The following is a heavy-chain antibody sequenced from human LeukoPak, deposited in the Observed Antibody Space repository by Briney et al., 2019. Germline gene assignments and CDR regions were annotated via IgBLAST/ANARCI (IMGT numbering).Heavy chain of an antibody. Sequence: GGSLRLSCAASGFTFSNYNMNWVRQAPGKGLEWVSYISSSSSTIYYADSVKGRFTISRDNAKNSLYLQMNSLRAEDTAVYYCARDISPDWYQLLYSTNWFDPWGQGTLVTVSS. CDR1: GFTFSNYN. D-gene: IGHD2-2*02. J-gene: IGHJ5*02. V-gene: IGHV3-48*01. CDR2: ISSSSSTI. CDR3: ARDISPDWYQLLYSTNWFDP.